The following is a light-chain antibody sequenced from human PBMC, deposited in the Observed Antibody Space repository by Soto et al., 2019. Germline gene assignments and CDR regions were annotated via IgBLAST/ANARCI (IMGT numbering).Light chain of an antibody. CDR3: QQYNNSPYT. CDR1: QSVSSN. CDR2: GAS. J-gene: IGKJ2*01. V-gene: IGKV3-15*01. Sequence: EIVMTQSPATLSVSPGERATLSCRASQSVSSNLAWYQQKPGQAPSLLIYGASTRATGIPDRFSGSRSGTEFTLTISSLQSEDFAVYYCQQYNNSPYTFGQGTKLEIK.